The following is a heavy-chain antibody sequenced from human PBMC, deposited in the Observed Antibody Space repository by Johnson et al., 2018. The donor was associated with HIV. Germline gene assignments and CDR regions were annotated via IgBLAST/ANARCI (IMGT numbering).Heavy chain of an antibody. V-gene: IGHV3-66*02. CDR3: AKDRPPSDIIVGASAHDAFDI. Sequence: EVQLVESGGGVVQPGGSLRLSCTTSGFSFSTYYMTWVRQASGKGLELVSLLYSSGKTYYADSVKGRFTISRDYSKNRLYLQMNSLRPEDTAVYYCAKDRPPSDIIVGASAHDAFDIWGQGTMVTVSS. D-gene: IGHD2-15*01. CDR2: LYSSGKT. CDR1: GFSFSTYY. J-gene: IGHJ3*02.